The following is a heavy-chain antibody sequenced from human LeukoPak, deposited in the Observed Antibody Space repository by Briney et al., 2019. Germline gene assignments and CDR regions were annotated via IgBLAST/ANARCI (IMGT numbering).Heavy chain of an antibody. Sequence: PGGSLRLSCAASGFTFSSYWMSWVRQAPGKGLEWVANIKQDGSEKYYVDSVKGRFTISRDNAKNSLYLQMNSLRAEDTAVYYCARRGIGRWSEELSYYMDVWGKGTTVTVSS. CDR2: IKQDGSEK. CDR1: GFTFSSYW. CDR3: ARRGIGRWSEELSYYMDV. J-gene: IGHJ6*03. V-gene: IGHV3-7*01. D-gene: IGHD1-26*01.